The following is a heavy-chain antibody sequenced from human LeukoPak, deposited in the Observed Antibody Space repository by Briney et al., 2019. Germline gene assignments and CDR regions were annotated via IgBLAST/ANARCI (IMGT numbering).Heavy chain of an antibody. CDR2: INHSGSS. V-gene: IGHV4-34*01. CDR3: ARGYSYGPPTGYYYYYMDV. J-gene: IGHJ6*03. Sequence: PSETLSLTCAVYGGSFRGYYWSWIRQPPGKGLEWIGEINHSGSSNYNPSLKSRVTISVDTSKNQFSLKLSSVTAADTAVYYCARGYSYGPPTGYYYYYMDVWGKGTTVTISS. CDR1: GGSFRGYY. D-gene: IGHD5-18*01.